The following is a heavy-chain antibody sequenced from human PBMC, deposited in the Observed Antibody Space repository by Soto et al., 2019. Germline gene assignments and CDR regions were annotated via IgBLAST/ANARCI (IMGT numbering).Heavy chain of an antibody. CDR1: GFTFSSHW. Sequence: PGGSLRLSCTASGFTFSSHWMTWVRQAPGKGLEWVANIKQDGSEAYYVDSVEGRFTISRDNAKNSLYLQMNSLTVEDTATYYCARDDISSWYCLDYWGQGTLVTVPS. J-gene: IGHJ4*02. V-gene: IGHV3-7*01. CDR2: IKQDGSEA. CDR3: ARDDISSWYCLDY. D-gene: IGHD3-22*01.